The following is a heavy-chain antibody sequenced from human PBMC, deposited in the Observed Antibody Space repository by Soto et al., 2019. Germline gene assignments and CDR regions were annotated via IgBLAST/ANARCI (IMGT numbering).Heavy chain of an antibody. Sequence: EVQLLESGGGLLQPGGSLRLSCAASGFPFSSYAMSWVRQAPGKGLEWVSIISGSGGDTYYADSVKGRFTVSRDNAKRTLYLQMNNLRAEDTALYYCAKEWGRTWYFFAYWGQGTLVSVSS. CDR1: GFPFSSYA. D-gene: IGHD6-13*01. CDR3: AKEWGRTWYFFAY. V-gene: IGHV3-23*01. CDR2: ISGSGGDT. J-gene: IGHJ4*02.